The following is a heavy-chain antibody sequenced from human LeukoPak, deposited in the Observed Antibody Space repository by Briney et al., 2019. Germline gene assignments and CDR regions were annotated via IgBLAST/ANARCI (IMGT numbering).Heavy chain of an antibody. J-gene: IGHJ4*02. CDR1: GGSFSGYY. V-gene: IGHV4-34*01. D-gene: IGHD4-17*01. CDR3: ARDLGDYGGS. CDR2: INHSGST. Sequence: PSETLSLTCAVYGGSFSGYYWSWIRQPPGKGLEWIGEINHSGSTNYNPSLKSRVTISVDTSKNQFSLKLSSVTAADTAVYYCARDLGDYGGSWGQGTLVTVSS.